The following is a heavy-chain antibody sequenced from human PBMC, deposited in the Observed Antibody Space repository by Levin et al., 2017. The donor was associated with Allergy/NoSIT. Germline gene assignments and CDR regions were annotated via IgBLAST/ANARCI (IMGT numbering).Heavy chain of an antibody. D-gene: IGHD5-12*01. V-gene: IGHV1-2*02. J-gene: IGHJ6*03. CDR3: ARVSPTAYSGYDYRYYYMDV. CDR1: GYTFTGYY. Sequence: ASVKVSCKASGYTFTGYYMHWVRQAPGQGLEWMGWINPNSGGTNYAQKFQGRVTMTRDTSISTAYMELSRLRSDDTAVYYCARVSPTAYSGYDYRYYYMDVWGKGTTVTVSS. CDR2: INPNSGGT.